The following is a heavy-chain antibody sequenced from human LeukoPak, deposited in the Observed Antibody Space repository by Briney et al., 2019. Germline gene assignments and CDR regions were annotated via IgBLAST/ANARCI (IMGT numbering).Heavy chain of an antibody. CDR3: ARHYYGSGSYYKSSPWFDP. CDR1: GYSISSGYY. CDR2: IYHGGRT. V-gene: IGHV4-38-2*02. D-gene: IGHD3-10*01. J-gene: IGHJ5*02. Sequence: KSSETLSLTCTVSGYSISSGYYWGWIRQTPGKGLEWIGYIYHGGRTDYNPSLKSRVTISVDTSKNQFSLKLSSVTAADTAVYYCARHYYGSGSYYKSSPWFDPWGQGTLVTVSS.